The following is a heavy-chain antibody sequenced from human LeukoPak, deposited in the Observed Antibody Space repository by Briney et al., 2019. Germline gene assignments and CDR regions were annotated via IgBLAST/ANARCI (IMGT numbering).Heavy chain of an antibody. Sequence: GASVKVSCKASGYTFTSYDINWVRQATGQGLEWMGWMNPNSGNTGCAQKFQGRVTMTRNTSISTAYMELSSLRSEDTAVYYCARGGYSSSWYPNYDAFDIWGQGTMVTVSS. CDR1: GYTFTSYD. J-gene: IGHJ3*02. CDR2: MNPNSGNT. CDR3: ARGGYSSSWYPNYDAFDI. D-gene: IGHD6-13*01. V-gene: IGHV1-8*01.